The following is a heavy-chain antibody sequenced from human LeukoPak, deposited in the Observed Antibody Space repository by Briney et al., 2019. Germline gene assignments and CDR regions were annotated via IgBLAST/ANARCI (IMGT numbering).Heavy chain of an antibody. J-gene: IGHJ4*02. CDR2: ISGSGGST. V-gene: IGHV3-23*01. Sequence: GGSLRLSCAASGFTFSSYAMSWVRQAPGKGLEWVSAISGSGGSTYYADSVKGRFTISRDNAKNSLYLQMNNLRAEDTAVYYFAKDLPPPHRFDYWGQGTLVTVSS. CDR3: AKDLPPPHRFDY. CDR1: GFTFSSYA.